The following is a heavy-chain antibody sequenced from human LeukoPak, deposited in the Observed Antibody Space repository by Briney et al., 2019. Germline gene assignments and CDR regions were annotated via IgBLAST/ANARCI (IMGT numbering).Heavy chain of an antibody. CDR3: AREYCSGGSCFNGWFDP. CDR1: GGSFSGYY. CDR2: IYTSGST. J-gene: IGHJ5*02. V-gene: IGHV4-4*07. D-gene: IGHD2-15*01. Sequence: SETLSLTCAVYGGSFSGYYWSWIRQPAGKGLEWIGRIYTSGSTNYNPSLKSRVTMSVDTSKNQFSLKLSSVTAADTAVYYCAREYCSGGSCFNGWFDPWGQGTLVTVSS.